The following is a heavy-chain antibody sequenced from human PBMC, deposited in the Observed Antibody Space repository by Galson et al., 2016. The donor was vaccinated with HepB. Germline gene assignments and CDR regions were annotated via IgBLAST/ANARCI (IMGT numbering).Heavy chain of an antibody. J-gene: IGHJ2*01. CDR1: GFTFSSDS. Sequence: SLRLSCADSGFTFSSDSMNWVRQAPGKGLEWISSISRSSSLIYYADSVTGRFTISRDNAKRSLYLQMNSLRVEDTAVYYGVREGGYCYGDSCRYFDLWGRGTVVTVSS. V-gene: IGHV3-21*01. CDR2: ISRSSSLI. CDR3: VREGGYCYGDSCRYFDL. D-gene: IGHD2-15*01.